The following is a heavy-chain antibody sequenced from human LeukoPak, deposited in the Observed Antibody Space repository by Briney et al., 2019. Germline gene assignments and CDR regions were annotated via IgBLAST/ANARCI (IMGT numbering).Heavy chain of an antibody. CDR1: GFTFSSYG. V-gene: IGHV3-30*18. J-gene: IGHJ4*01. CDR2: ISYDGSNK. CDR3: AKTPSTVAVAGIDY. D-gene: IGHD6-19*01. Sequence: QTGGSLRLSCAASGFTFSSYGMHWVRQAPGKGLEWVAVISYDGSNKYYADSVKGRFTISRDNSKNTLYLQMNSLRAEDTAVYYCAKTPSTVAVAGIDYWGQNPGHRLL.